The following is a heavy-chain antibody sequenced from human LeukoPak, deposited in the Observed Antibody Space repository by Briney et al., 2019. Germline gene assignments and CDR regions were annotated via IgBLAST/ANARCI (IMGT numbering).Heavy chain of an antibody. CDR2: ISYDGSNK. CDR1: GFTFSSYA. V-gene: IGHV3-30-3*01. J-gene: IGHJ4*02. D-gene: IGHD3-10*01. CDR3: AREGPSGPQDY. Sequence: GGSLRLSCAASGFTFSSYAMHWVRQAPGKGLEWVAVISYDGSNKYYADSVKGRFTISRDNAKNSLYLQMNSLRAEDTAVYYCAREGPSGPQDYWGQGTLVTVSS.